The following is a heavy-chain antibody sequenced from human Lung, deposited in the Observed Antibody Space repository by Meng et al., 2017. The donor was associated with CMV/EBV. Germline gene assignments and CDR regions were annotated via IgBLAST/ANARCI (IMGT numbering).Heavy chain of an antibody. D-gene: IGHD3-10*01. CDR2: IIPILGIA. CDR1: GDTFNSYT. V-gene: IGHV1-69*02. Sequence: SXXVSXKASGDTFNSYTISWVRQATGQGLEWMGWIIPILGIANYAQKFQGRVTITADKSTSTAYMELSSLRSEDTAVYYCARAYYYGSGGMDGWGQGTTVTVSS. CDR3: ARAYYYGSGGMDG. J-gene: IGHJ6*02.